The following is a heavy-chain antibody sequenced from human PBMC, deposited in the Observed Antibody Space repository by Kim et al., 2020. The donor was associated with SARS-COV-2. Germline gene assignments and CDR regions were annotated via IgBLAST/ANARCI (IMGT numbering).Heavy chain of an antibody. Sequence: SVKVSCKASGGTFSSYAISWVRQAPGQGLERMGRIIPILGIANYAQKFQGRVTITADKSTSTAYMELSSLRSEDTAVYYCARSGGSFAGAFDIWGQGTMVTVSS. V-gene: IGHV1-69*04. CDR3: ARSGGSFAGAFDI. D-gene: IGHD2-15*01. J-gene: IGHJ3*02. CDR2: IIPILGIA. CDR1: GGTFSSYA.